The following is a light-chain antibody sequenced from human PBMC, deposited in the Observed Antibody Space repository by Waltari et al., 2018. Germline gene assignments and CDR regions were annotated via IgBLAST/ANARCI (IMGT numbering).Light chain of an antibody. CDR2: GAS. V-gene: IGKV3-20*01. CDR3: QQYGSSPTT. J-gene: IGKJ4*01. Sequence: ESVLTQSPGTLSLSPGESATLPCSASQSVISRYLAWYQQRPGQAPRLLIYGASTRATGIPDRFSGSGSGTDFTLTISRLEPEDSAVYYCQQYGSSPTTFGGGTKVEIK. CDR1: QSVISRY.